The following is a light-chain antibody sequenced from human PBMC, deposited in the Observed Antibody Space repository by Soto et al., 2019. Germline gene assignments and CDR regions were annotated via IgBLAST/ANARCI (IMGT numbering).Light chain of an antibody. V-gene: IGLV2-8*01. CDR1: SSDVGGYSS. CDR3: ISYAGTNNYA. Sequence: QSALTQPPSASGSPGQSVTISCTGTSSDVGGYSSVAWFQHHPGKAPKLMIYEVSKRPSGVPDRFSGSKSGNTASLTVSGLQAEDEADYYCISYAGTNNYAFGTGTKVPAL. CDR2: EVS. J-gene: IGLJ1*01.